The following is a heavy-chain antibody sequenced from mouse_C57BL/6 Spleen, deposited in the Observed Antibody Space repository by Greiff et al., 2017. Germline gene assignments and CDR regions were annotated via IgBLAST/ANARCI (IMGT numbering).Heavy chain of an antibody. CDR2: INPGSGGT. D-gene: IGHD2-3*01. J-gene: IGHJ2*01. CDR1: GYDFTNYL. V-gene: IGHV1-54*01. CDR3: ARIYDGYCGY. Sequence: QVKLQQSGAELVRPGTSVKVSCKASGYDFTNYLIEWVKQRPGQGLEGIGVINPGSGGTNYNEKFKGKATLTADKSSSTAYMQLSTLTSEDYAVYFCARIYDGYCGYWGQGTTLTGSS.